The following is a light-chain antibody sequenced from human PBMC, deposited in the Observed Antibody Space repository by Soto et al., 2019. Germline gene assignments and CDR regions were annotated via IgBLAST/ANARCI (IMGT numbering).Light chain of an antibody. Sequence: DIQMTQSPSTLSASVGDRVTITCRASQSISSWLAWYQQKPGKAPKLLIYDASSLESGVPSRFSGSGSGTEFTLTICSLQPDDFATYYCQQYNSYTPFDQGNTV. CDR2: DAS. V-gene: IGKV1-5*01. CDR3: QQYNSYTP. J-gene: IGKJ1*01. CDR1: QSISSW.